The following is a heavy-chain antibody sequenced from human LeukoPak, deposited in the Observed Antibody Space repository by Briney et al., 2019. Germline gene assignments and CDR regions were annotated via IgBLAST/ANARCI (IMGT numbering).Heavy chain of an antibody. V-gene: IGHV3-23*01. D-gene: IGHD2-21*02. CDR3: AKVDAYCGGDCPADYYYYYMDV. J-gene: IGHJ6*03. CDR2: ISGSGGST. CDR1: GFTFSSYA. Sequence: SLRLSCAASGFTFSSYAMSWVRQAPGKGLEWVSAISGSGGSTYYADSVKGRFTISRDNSKNSLYLQMNSLRTEDTALYYCAKVDAYCGGDCPADYYYYYMDVWGKGTTVTVSS.